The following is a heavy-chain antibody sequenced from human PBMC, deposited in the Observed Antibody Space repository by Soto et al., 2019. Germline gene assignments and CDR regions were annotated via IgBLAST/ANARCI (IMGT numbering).Heavy chain of an antibody. Sequence: GGSLRLCCSASGLTFRIYAMHGVRQAPGKGLEYVSAIGSNGGSTYYADSVKGRFTISRDNSKNTLYLQMSSLRAEDTAVYYCVKARSSYDRWFDPWGQGTLVTVSS. J-gene: IGHJ5*02. CDR1: GLTFRIYA. CDR3: VKARSSYDRWFDP. V-gene: IGHV3-64D*06. CDR2: IGSNGGST. D-gene: IGHD3-22*01.